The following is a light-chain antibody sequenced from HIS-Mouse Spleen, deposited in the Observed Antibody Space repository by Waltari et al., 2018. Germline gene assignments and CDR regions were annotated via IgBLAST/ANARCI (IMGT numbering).Light chain of an antibody. CDR2: DVS. CDR3: SSYTSSSFNVV. Sequence: QSALTQPASVSGSPGPSITIPCTGTSIDVGGYNYRPWYQQHPGKAPKLIIYDVSNRPSGVSNRFSGSKSGNTASLTISGLQAEDEADYYCSSYTSSSFNVVFGGGTKLTVL. CDR1: SIDVGGYNY. J-gene: IGLJ2*01. V-gene: IGLV2-14*03.